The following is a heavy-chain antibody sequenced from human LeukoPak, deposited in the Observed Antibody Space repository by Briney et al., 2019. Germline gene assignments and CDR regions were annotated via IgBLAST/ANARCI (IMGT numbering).Heavy chain of an antibody. V-gene: IGHV3-23*01. D-gene: IGHD6-13*01. CDR1: GFTFSSYA. CDR2: ISGSGGST. J-gene: IGHJ4*02. Sequence: GGSLRLSCAASGFTFSSYAMSWVRPAPGKGLEWVSAISGSGGSTYYADSVKGRFTISRDNSKNTLYLQMNSLRAEDTAVYYCAKSGAAAGFFDYWGQGTLVTVSS. CDR3: AKSGAAAGFFDY.